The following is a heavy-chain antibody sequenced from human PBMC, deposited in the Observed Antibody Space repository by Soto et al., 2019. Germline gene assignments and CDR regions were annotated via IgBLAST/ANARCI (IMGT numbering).Heavy chain of an antibody. CDR1: CGSVSSGSDY. CDR3: VRDGTKNLRDWFDP. Sequence: LSLTCTVFCGSVSSGSDYWAWIRQPPEKGLEWIGSIYSSGSTNYNPSLKSRLTMSVDMSKKQFSLTLRSVTAADTAMYYCVRDGTKNLRDWFDPWGQGILVTVSS. CDR2: IYSSGST. J-gene: IGHJ5*02. D-gene: IGHD1-1*01. V-gene: IGHV4-61*01.